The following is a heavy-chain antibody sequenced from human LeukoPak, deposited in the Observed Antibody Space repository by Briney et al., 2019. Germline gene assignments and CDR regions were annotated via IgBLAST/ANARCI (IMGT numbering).Heavy chain of an antibody. V-gene: IGHV3-53*05. CDR1: GFTVSSNY. CDR3: ARDHGDSSGYYSLYYFDY. D-gene: IGHD3-22*01. J-gene: IGHJ4*02. Sequence: GGSLRLSCAASGFTVSSNYMSWVRQAPGKGLEWGSVIYSGGSTYYADSVKGRFTISRDNSKNTLYPQMNSLRAEDTAVYYCARDHGDSSGYYSLYYFDYWGQGTLVTVSS. CDR2: IYSGGST.